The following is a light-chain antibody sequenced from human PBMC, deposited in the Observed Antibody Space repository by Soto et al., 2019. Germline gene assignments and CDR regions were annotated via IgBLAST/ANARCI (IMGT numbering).Light chain of an antibody. CDR2: HVP. Sequence: GLTQPAPRSGSPGQPITITCTGTRSDFGGSNYVSWYQQHPGIARKLRIYHVPSSLSAVPNRFFDSNSANPAPLPVPGLQAEDEADYYCNSFTSTCAYVFGSGTKVTVL. J-gene: IGLJ1*01. CDR1: RSDFGGSNY. V-gene: IGLV2-14*03. CDR3: NSFTSTCAYV.